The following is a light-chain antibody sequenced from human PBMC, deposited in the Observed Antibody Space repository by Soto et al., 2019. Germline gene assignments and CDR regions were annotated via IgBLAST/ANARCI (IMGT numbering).Light chain of an antibody. J-gene: IGKJ2*01. V-gene: IGKV3-20*01. Sequence: ENVLTQSPATLSLSPGERVTLSCRASQNVRNNNLAWYQQRPGQPPRLLIYGASIRFTGIPDRFSGSGSGTDFTLTISRLEPEDFAVYYCQQFGSSPPYTFGQGTKLEIK. CDR2: GAS. CDR3: QQFGSSPPYT. CDR1: QNVRNNN.